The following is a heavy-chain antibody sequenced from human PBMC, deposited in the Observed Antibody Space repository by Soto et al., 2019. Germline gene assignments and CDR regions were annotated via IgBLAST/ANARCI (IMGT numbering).Heavy chain of an antibody. CDR1: GGSISSGGYY. D-gene: IGHD3-3*01. J-gene: IGHJ6*02. Sequence: PSETLSLTCTVSGGSISSGGYYWSWIRQHPGKGLEWIGYIYYSGSTYYNPSLKSRVTIPVDTSKNQFSLKLSSVTAADTAVYYCARDRKDYDFWSGPYYYYGMDVWGQGTTVTAP. V-gene: IGHV4-31*03. CDR3: ARDRKDYDFWSGPYYYYGMDV. CDR2: IYYSGST.